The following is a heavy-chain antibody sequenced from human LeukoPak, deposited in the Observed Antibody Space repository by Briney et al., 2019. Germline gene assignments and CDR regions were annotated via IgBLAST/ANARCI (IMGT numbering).Heavy chain of an antibody. CDR3: ASLDYGDYPL. CDR2: IYYSGST. V-gene: IGHV4-38-2*02. Sequence: SETLSLTCTVSGYSISSGYYWSWIRQPPGKGLEWIGSIYYSGSTYYNPSLKSRVTISVDTSKNQFSLKLSSVTAADTAVYYCASLDYGDYPLWGQGTLVTVSS. D-gene: IGHD4-17*01. CDR1: GYSISSGYY. J-gene: IGHJ4*02.